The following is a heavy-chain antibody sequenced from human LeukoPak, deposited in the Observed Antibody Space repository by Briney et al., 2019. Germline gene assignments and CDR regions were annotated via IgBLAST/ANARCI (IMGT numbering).Heavy chain of an antibody. CDR1: GFAFSSYA. Sequence: GGSLRLSCAASGFAFSSYAMHWVRQAPGKGLEWVAVISYDGSNKYYADSVKGRFTISRDNSKNTLYLQVNSLRAEDTAVYYCATCRCPEAAFQHWGQGTLVTVSS. V-gene: IGHV3-30*04. CDR2: ISYDGSNK. D-gene: IGHD6-19*01. J-gene: IGHJ1*01. CDR3: ATCRCPEAAFQH.